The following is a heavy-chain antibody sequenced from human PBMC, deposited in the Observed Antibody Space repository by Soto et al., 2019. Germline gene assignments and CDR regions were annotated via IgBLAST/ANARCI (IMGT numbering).Heavy chain of an antibody. D-gene: IGHD6-6*01. V-gene: IGHV1-18*01. CDR1: GYTVISYG. J-gene: IGHJ4*02. CDR2: ISTYNGNA. Sequence: ASVKVSCKASGYTVISYGLCWVRQAPGQGLEWMGWISTYNGNANYAQKFHGRVTMTTDTSTNTAHMELRNLRSDDTAVYYCARDRLNPGYFEYWGKGTPVTVSS. CDR3: ARDRLNPGYFEY.